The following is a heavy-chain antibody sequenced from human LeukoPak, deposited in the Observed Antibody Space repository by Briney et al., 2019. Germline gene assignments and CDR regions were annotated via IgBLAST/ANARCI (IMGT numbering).Heavy chain of an antibody. CDR1: GGSFSGYY. Sequence: SGTLSLTCAVYGGSFSGYYWSWIRQPPGKGLEWIGEINHSGSTNYNPSLKSRVTISVDTSKNQFSLKLSSVTAADTAVYYYASLRGRPWDYWGQGTLVTVSS. CDR3: ASLRGRPWDY. V-gene: IGHV4-34*01. CDR2: INHSGST. J-gene: IGHJ4*02. D-gene: IGHD1-26*01.